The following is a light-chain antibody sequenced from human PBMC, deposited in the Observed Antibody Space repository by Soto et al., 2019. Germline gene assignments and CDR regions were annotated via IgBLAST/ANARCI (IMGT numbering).Light chain of an antibody. V-gene: IGKV1-33*01. CDR2: DAS. CDR1: QNINNY. CDR3: QQYENLPT. Sequence: DIPMTQSPSSLSASVGDRVTITCQASQNINNYLNWYQQKPGRAPNLLIYDASNLEAGVLSRCRGSGSGTDFTITIRRLQPEDIATYYCQQYENLPTFGQGTRLEIK. J-gene: IGKJ5*01.